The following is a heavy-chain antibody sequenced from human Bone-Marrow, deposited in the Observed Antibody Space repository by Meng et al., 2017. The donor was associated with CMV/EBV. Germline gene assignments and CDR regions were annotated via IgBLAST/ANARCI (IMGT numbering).Heavy chain of an antibody. CDR2: IYYSGST. Sequence: ESLKISCTVSGGSISSSSYYWGWICQPPGKGLEWIGSIYYSGSTYYNPSLKSRVTISVDTSKNQFSLKLSSVTAADTAVYYCARIVGATRSDWFDPWGQGTLVTFSS. V-gene: IGHV4-39*01. J-gene: IGHJ5*02. CDR3: ARIVGATRSDWFDP. D-gene: IGHD1-26*01. CDR1: GGSISSSSYY.